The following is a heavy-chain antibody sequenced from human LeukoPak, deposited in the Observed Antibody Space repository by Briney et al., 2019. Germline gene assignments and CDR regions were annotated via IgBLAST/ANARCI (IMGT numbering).Heavy chain of an antibody. J-gene: IGHJ4*02. CDR3: ARGTLTYYYGSGDEPDY. D-gene: IGHD3-10*01. CDR2: IYTSGST. V-gene: IGHV4-4*07. Sequence: PSETLSLTCTVSGGSISSYYWSWIRQPAGKGLEWIGRIYTSGSTNYNPSLKSRVTISVDTSKNQFSLKLSSVTAADTAVYYCARGTLTYYYGSGDEPDYWGQGTLVTVSS. CDR1: GGSISSYY.